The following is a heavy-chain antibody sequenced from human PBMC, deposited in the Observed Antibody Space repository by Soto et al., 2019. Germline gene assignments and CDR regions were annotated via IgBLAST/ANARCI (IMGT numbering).Heavy chain of an antibody. CDR3: VRESVNYGGNSGDY. D-gene: IGHD4-17*01. J-gene: IGHJ4*02. CDR1: GFNFGNSA. V-gene: IGHV3-33*01. Sequence: QVQLVESGGGVVQPGGSLRLSCEASGFNFGNSAMHWVRQAPGKGLEWVAVIWYDGSNTYYGDSVQGRFIISRDNSKNLMYLKMNSLRAEDTAVYYCVRESVNYGGNSGDYWGQGTLVTVSS. CDR2: IWYDGSNT.